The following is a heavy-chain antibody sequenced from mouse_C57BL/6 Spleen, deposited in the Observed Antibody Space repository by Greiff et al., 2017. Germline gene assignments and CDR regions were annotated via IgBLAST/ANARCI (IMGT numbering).Heavy chain of an antibody. CDR2: INPNNGGT. J-gene: IGHJ2*01. D-gene: IGHD2-10*02. Sequence: EVQLQQSGPELVKPGASVKIPCKASGYTFTDYNMDWVKQSHGKSLEWIGDINPNNGGTIYNQKFKGKATLTVDKSSSTAYMELRSLTSEDTAVYYCARRPYGRDYYFDYWGQGTTLTVSS. V-gene: IGHV1-18*01. CDR3: ARRPYGRDYYFDY. CDR1: GYTFTDYN.